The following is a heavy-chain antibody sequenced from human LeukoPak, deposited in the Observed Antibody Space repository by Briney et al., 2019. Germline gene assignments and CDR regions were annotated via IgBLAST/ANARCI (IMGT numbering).Heavy chain of an antibody. V-gene: IGHV3-23*01. CDR2: ISGSGDNT. Sequence: GGSLRLSCAASGLTFSSYAMSWVRQAPGRGLQWVSAISGSGDNTYSADSVKGRFTISRDNSKNTLYLQMNSLRAEDTALYYCAKAVYSRGLLGYWGQGTLVTVSS. J-gene: IGHJ4*02. CDR3: AKAVYSRGLLGY. CDR1: GLTFSSYA. D-gene: IGHD6-13*01.